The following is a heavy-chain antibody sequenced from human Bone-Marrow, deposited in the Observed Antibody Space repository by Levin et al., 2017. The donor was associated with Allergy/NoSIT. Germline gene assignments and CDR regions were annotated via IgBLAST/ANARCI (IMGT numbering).Heavy chain of an antibody. J-gene: IGHJ5*02. D-gene: IGHD1-20*01. CDR1: GASINSTNYY. CDR2: IYYNSYT. V-gene: IGHV4-39*07. Sequence: SQTLSLTCTVSGASINSTNYYWGWIRQPPGKGLEWIGTIYYNSYTYYNPSLKSRVTISKDTSKNQFSLKLSSVTAADAAVYYCARLADNWNVNWFDPWGQGTLVTVSS. CDR3: ARLADNWNVNWFDP.